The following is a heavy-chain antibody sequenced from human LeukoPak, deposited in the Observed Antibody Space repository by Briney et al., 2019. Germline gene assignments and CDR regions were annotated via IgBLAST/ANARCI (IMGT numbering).Heavy chain of an antibody. CDR1: GGSISSNNW. CDR3: AVQSPPYYYYYMDV. V-gene: IGHV4-30-4*01. CDR2: IYYSGST. J-gene: IGHJ6*03. Sequence: PSETLSLTCAVSGGSISSNNWWSWVRQPPGKGLEWIGYIYYSGSTYYNPSLKSRVTISVDTSKNQFSLKLSSVTAADTAVYYCAVQSPPYYYYYMDVWGKGTTVTVSS. D-gene: IGHD3-10*01.